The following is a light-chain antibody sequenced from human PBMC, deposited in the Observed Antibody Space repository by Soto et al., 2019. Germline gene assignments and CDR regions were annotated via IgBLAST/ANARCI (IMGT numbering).Light chain of an antibody. CDR3: QQYGSSPRT. CDR1: QSVTGIY. CDR2: GAS. Sequence: EIVLTQSPGTLSLSPGERATLSCRASQSVTGIYLAWYQQKAGQAPRLLIYGASSRATGIPDRFSGSGSGTHFTLTISRLEPEDSAVYFCQQYGSSPRTFGPGTKVDIK. J-gene: IGKJ3*01. V-gene: IGKV3-20*01.